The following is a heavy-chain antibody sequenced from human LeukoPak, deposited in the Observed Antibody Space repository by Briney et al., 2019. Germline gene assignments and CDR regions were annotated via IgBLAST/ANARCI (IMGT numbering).Heavy chain of an antibody. Sequence: GGSLRLSCAASGFTFSTYAMTWVRQAPGKGLEWVSLISGTGGSTYYADSVKGRFTISRDNSKNTLYLQMNSLRAEDTAVYYCAKDLTMPYYFDYWGQGTLVTVSS. J-gene: IGHJ4*02. CDR1: GFTFSTYA. CDR2: ISGTGGST. V-gene: IGHV3-23*01. D-gene: IGHD2-2*01. CDR3: AKDLTMPYYFDY.